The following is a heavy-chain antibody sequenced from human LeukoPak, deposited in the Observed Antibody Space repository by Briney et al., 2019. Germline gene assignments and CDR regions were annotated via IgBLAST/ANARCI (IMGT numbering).Heavy chain of an antibody. CDR3: ARGGVTRYNWFDP. CDR1: GYTFTSYG. J-gene: IGHJ5*02. D-gene: IGHD4-17*01. Sequence: GASVKVSCKASGYTFTSYGISWVRQAPGQGLEWMGWINPNYGGTSYAQKFQGRVTMTRDTSISTAYMELSRLRSDDTAVYYCARGGVTRYNWFDPWGQGTLVTVSS. V-gene: IGHV1-2*02. CDR2: INPNYGGT.